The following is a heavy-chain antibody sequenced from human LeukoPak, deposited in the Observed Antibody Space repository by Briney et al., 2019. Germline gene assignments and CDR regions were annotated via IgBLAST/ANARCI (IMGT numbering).Heavy chain of an antibody. J-gene: IGHJ4*02. V-gene: IGHV3-53*01. D-gene: IGHD6-19*01. Sequence: GGSLRHSCAASGFTVSDNYMTWVRQAPGKGLEWVSLISSGGTTYSADSVKGRFTISRDNSKNTLYLQMNSLRGEDTAVYYCARVRSDNNGWYNIDYWGQGALITVSS. CDR3: ARVRSDNNGWYNIDY. CDR2: ISSGGTT. CDR1: GFTVSDNY.